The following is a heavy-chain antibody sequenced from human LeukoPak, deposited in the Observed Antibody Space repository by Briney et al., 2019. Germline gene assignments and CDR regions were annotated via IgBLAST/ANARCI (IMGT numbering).Heavy chain of an antibody. Sequence: GGSLRLSCAASGFTFNTYAMSWVRQAPGKGLEWVSAISGSGGSTYYADSVKGRFTISRDNSKNTLYLQMNSLRAEDTAVYYCAKDGVGPIQLWLDYWGQGTLVTVSS. CDR1: GFTFNTYA. D-gene: IGHD5-18*01. CDR3: AKDGVGPIQLWLDY. J-gene: IGHJ4*02. CDR2: ISGSGGST. V-gene: IGHV3-23*01.